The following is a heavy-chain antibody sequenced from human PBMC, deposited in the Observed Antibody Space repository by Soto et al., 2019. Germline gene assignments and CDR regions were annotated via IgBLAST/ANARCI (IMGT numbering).Heavy chain of an antibody. J-gene: IGHJ4*02. Sequence: EVQLLESGGKLVQPGGSLTLSCAASGFTFSTYAMAWVRQAPGKGLEWVSGVSASGLNTDYADPVEGRVYISRDNSKNPVSLHMNSPRAEDTSLYSCANDRPRRTSGYFFEYWGQGTPVTVSS. CDR2: VSASGLNT. CDR1: GFTFSTYA. CDR3: ANDRPRRTSGYFFEY. D-gene: IGHD1-1*01. V-gene: IGHV3-23*01.